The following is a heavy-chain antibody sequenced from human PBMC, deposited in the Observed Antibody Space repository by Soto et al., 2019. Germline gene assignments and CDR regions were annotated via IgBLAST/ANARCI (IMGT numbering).Heavy chain of an antibody. J-gene: IGHJ6*03. D-gene: IGHD6-6*01. CDR1: GFTLSGYA. Sequence: EVQLAESGGGLAQPGGSLRLSCAASGFTLSGYAMDWVRQAPGKGLEYVSGISSNGVGTYYVNSVQGRFTISRDNSKNTVYLQMGSLRPEDMAVYYCARRARPYFYYMDVWGKGTTVTVSS. V-gene: IGHV3-64*01. CDR2: ISSNGVGT. CDR3: ARRARPYFYYMDV.